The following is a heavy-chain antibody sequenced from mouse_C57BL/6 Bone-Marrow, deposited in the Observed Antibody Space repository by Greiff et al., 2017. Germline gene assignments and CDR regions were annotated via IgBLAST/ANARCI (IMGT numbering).Heavy chain of an antibody. CDR2: FYPGSGSI. Sequence: QVQLQQSGAELVKPGASVKLSCKASGYTFTEYSIHWVKQRSGQGLEWIGWFYPGSGSIKYNEKFKDKATLTADKSSSTVYMELSRLTSEDSAVYFYARREGEKAWFAYWGQGTLVTVSA. J-gene: IGHJ3*01. V-gene: IGHV1-62-2*01. CDR3: ARREGEKAWFAY. CDR1: GYTFTEYS.